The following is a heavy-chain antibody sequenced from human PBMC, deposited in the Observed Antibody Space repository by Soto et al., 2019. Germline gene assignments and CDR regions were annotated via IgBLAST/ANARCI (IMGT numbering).Heavy chain of an antibody. V-gene: IGHV2-70*01. CDR3: ARVPGYYDSSGFIGCDS. J-gene: IGHJ4*02. CDR1: GFSLTTGGMC. Sequence: SGPTLVNPTQTLTLTCTFSGFSLTTGGMCVAWIRQPPGEALEWLALIDWDDDKDCSTSLKTRLTISKDTSKNQVVLTMTNMDPVDTTTYYCARVPGYYDSSGFIGCDSWGQGTLVTVSS. CDR2: IDWDDDK. D-gene: IGHD6-19*01.